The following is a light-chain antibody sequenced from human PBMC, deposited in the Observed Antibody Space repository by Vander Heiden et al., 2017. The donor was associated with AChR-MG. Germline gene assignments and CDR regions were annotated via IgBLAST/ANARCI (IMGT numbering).Light chain of an antibody. Sequence: EIVMTQSPATLSVSPGERATLSCRASQSVSSNLAWYQQKPGQAPRLLIYGASTRATGIPDRFSGSGYGTEFTLTISSLQSEEFAVYYCQQYKNGHRGAITFGQGTRLEIK. CDR3: QQYKNGHRGAIT. CDR2: GAS. CDR1: QSVSSN. V-gene: IGKV3-15*01. J-gene: IGKJ5*01.